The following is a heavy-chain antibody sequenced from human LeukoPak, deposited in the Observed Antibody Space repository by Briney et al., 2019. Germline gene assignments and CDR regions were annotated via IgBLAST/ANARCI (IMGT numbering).Heavy chain of an antibody. V-gene: IGHV4-34*01. CDR3: ARGRRLRFLESDYYFDY. CDR2: INHSGST. Sequence: SETLSLTCAVYGGSFSGYYWSWIRQPPGKGLEWIGEINHSGSTNYNPSLKSRVTISVDTSKNQFPLKLSSVTAADTAVYYCARGRRLRFLESDYYFDYWGQGTLVTVSS. D-gene: IGHD3-3*01. J-gene: IGHJ4*02. CDR1: GGSFSGYY.